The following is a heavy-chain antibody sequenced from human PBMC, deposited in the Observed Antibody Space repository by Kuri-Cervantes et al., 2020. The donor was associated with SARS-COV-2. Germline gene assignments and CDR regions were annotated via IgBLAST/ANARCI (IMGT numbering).Heavy chain of an antibody. CDR2: IYTSGST. J-gene: IGHJ4*02. CDR1: GGSISSGSYY. V-gene: IGHV4-61*02. CDR3: ASSRASMITFGGVIDNFDY. Sequence: SETLSLTCTVSGGSISSGSYYWSRIRQPAGKGLEWIGRIYTSGSTNYNPSLKSRVTISVDTSKNQFSLKLSSVTAADTAVYYCASSRASMITFGGVIDNFDYWGQGTLVTVSS. D-gene: IGHD3-16*02.